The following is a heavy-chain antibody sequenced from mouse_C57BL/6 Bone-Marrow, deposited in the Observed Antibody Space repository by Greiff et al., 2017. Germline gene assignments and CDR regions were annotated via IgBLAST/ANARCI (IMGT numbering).Heavy chain of an antibody. J-gene: IGHJ3*01. Sequence: QVQLKQSGAELMKPGASVKLSCKATGYTFTGYWIEWVKQRPGHGLEWIGEILPGSGSTNYNEKFKGKATFTADKSSNTAYSQLSSLTTEDSAVYYCSAMVTTGVAYWGQGTLVTVSA. V-gene: IGHV1-9*01. CDR3: SAMVTTGVAY. CDR1: GYTFTGYW. CDR2: ILPGSGST. D-gene: IGHD2-2*01.